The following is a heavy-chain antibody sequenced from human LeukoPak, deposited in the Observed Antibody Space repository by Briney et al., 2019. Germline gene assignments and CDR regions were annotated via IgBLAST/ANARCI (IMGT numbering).Heavy chain of an antibody. CDR3: ARDYDTSSGYNWFDP. CDR1: GFTFSSYS. D-gene: IGHD3-16*01. CDR2: ISSSSSTI. J-gene: IGHJ5*02. V-gene: IGHV3-48*01. Sequence: GGSLRLSCAASGFTFSSYSMNWVRQAPGKGLEWVSYISSSSSTIYYADSVKGRFTISRDNAKNSLYLQMNSLRAEDTAVYYCARDYDTSSGYNWFDPRGQGTLVTVSS.